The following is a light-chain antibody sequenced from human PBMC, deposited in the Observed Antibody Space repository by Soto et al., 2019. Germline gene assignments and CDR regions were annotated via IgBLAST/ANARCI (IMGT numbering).Light chain of an antibody. Sequence: DIQMTQSPSTLSASVGDRVTITCRASQSLTGWLAWYQQKPGKAPKLLIYKASTLETGVPSRFSGSESGTEFNRNISSLQPDNFGSYCSQQYRSYSPQYTFGQGTKLEIK. CDR2: KAS. CDR3: QQYRSYSPQYT. CDR1: QSLTGW. J-gene: IGKJ2*01. V-gene: IGKV1-5*03.